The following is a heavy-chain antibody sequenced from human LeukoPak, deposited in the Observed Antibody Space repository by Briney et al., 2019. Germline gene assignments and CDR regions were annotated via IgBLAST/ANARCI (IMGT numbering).Heavy chain of an antibody. CDR1: GVSISRFY. CDR2: IYSGVPT. Sequence: PSETLSLTCTPPGVSISRFYWSWVRQPPGKGLEWIGNIYSGVPTYFNPSLKSRVVISVDTSKNQFSLNLTSVTAADTAMYYCVQTTGWPGFDYWGQGILVTVSS. V-gene: IGHV4-4*09. J-gene: IGHJ4*02. D-gene: IGHD1-1*01. CDR3: VQTTGWPGFDY.